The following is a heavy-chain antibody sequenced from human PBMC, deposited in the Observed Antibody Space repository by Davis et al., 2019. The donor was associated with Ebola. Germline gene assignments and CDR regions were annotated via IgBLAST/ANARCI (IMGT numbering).Heavy chain of an antibody. J-gene: IGHJ5*02. Sequence: AASVQVSCKASGYTFTRYGISWVRQAPGQGLEWMGWISAYNGNTNYAQNLQGRVTMTTDTSTSTAYMELRSLRYDDTAVYYCARAVTMVLPSGWFDPWGQGTLVTVSS. V-gene: IGHV1-18*01. D-gene: IGHD3-10*01. CDR2: ISAYNGNT. CDR3: ARAVTMVLPSGWFDP. CDR1: GYTFTRYG.